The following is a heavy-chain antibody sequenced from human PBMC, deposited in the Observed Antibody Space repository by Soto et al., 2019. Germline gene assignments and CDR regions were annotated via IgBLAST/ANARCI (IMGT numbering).Heavy chain of an antibody. Sequence: SETLSLTCTVSGGSISSSSYYWGWIRQPPGKGLEWIGSIYYSGSTYYNPSLKSRVTISVDTSKNQFSLKLSSVTAADTAVYYCARNSGYDLGDAFDIWGQGTMVTVSS. V-gene: IGHV4-39*01. CDR3: ARNSGYDLGDAFDI. D-gene: IGHD5-12*01. CDR1: GGSISSSSYY. CDR2: IYYSGST. J-gene: IGHJ3*02.